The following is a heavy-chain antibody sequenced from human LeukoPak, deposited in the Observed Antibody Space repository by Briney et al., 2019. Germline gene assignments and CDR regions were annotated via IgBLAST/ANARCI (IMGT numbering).Heavy chain of an antibody. CDR2: IYSSGST. Sequence: SETLSLTCSVSGGSISDTTYFWGWIRQPPGKGLEWIGSIYSSGSTYYNPSLKSRVTVSIDTSRNQFSPKLTSVAAAETAVYYCARSGYYDILSGYLYFFDYWGQGTLVTVSS. V-gene: IGHV4-39*01. J-gene: IGHJ4*02. CDR3: ARSGYYDILSGYLYFFDY. D-gene: IGHD3-9*01. CDR1: GGSISDTTYF.